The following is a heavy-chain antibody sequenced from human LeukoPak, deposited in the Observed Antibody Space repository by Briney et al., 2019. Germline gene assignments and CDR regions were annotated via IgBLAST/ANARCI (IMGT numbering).Heavy chain of an antibody. V-gene: IGHV4-39*01. D-gene: IGHD3-10*01. J-gene: IGHJ6*03. CDR1: GGSIAGTHSY. CDR3: ARLSGGSYHMDV. CDR2: IYYSGST. Sequence: SETLSLTCTVSGGSIAGTHSYWGWIRQSPGKGLEWIGSIYYSGSTYYNPFLKSRVAISVYTSKNQFSLKLSSVTAADTAVYYCARLSGGSYHMDVWGKGTTVTVSS.